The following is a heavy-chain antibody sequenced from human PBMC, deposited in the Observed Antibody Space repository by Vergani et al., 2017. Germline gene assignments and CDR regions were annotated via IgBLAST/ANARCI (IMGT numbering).Heavy chain of an antibody. CDR3: ARQRPGSGWSPGDFDD. D-gene: IGHD6-19*01. V-gene: IGHV4-39*01. CDR1: ADSISSGSYY. Sequence: QLQLQQSGPGLVKPSETLFLTCTVSADSISSGSYYWGWIRQPPGKSLEWIGSIYYSGLTYYNPSLKSRVAISVDTSKNQFSPMVTSVTAADTAVCFCARQRPGSGWSPGDFDDWGQGILMTVSS. CDR2: IYYSGLT. J-gene: IGHJ4*02.